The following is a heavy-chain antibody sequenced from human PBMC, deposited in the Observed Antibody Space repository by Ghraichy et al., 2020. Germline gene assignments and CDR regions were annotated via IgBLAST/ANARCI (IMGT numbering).Heavy chain of an antibody. CDR3: ARGGRAVPGRWIDP. D-gene: IGHD1-14*01. CDR1: GWSFSDYY. CDR2: INHSGST. Sequence: SETLSLTCAVYGWSFSDYYWSWIRQPPGKGLEWIGEINHSGSTNYNPSLKSRVTISVDTSKNQVSLKLSSVTAADTAVYYCARGGRAVPGRWIDPWGQGTLVTVAS. V-gene: IGHV4-34*01. J-gene: IGHJ5*02.